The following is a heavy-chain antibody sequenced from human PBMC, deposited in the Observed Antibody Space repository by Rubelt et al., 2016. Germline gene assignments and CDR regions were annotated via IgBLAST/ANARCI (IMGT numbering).Heavy chain of an antibody. CDR2: IDTNGGTT. V-gene: IGHV3-64*05. CDR3: QGAVSSTLY. J-gene: IGHJ4*02. CDR1: GFTFSSYA. Sequence: EVQLVESGGGLVQPGGSLRLSCSASGFTFSSYAMHWVRQAPGKGLEYVSGIDTNGGTTYYADSVKGRFTISRVNSTDTLYVEVSSLRAEDTAVYYYQGAVSSTLYWGQGTLVTVSS. D-gene: IGHD6-19*01.